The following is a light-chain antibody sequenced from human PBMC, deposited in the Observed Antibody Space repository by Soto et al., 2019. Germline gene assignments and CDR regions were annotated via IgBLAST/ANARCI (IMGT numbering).Light chain of an antibody. CDR3: QQRSNWPPGVT. CDR2: DAS. V-gene: IGKV3-11*01. J-gene: IGKJ3*01. Sequence: EIVLTQSPATLSLSPGKRATLSCRASQSVSSSLAWYQQKPGQPPRLLIHDASNWATGIPARFSGSGSGTDFTLTISSLEPEDFAVYYCQQRSNWPPGVTFGPGTKVDVK. CDR1: QSVSSS.